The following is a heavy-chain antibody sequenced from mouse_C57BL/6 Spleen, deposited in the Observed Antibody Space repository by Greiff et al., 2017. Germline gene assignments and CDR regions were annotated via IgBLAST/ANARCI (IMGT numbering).Heavy chain of an antibody. V-gene: IGHV1-59*01. Sequence: QVQLQQPGAELVRPGTSVKLPCKASGYTFTSYWMHWVKQRPGQGLEWIGVIDPSDSYTNYNQKFKGKATLTVDTSSSTAYMQLSSLTSEDSAVYYCARGDGYYWYFDVWGTGTTVTVSS. CDR3: ARGDGYYWYFDV. J-gene: IGHJ1*03. CDR2: IDPSDSYT. CDR1: GYTFTSYW. D-gene: IGHD2-3*01.